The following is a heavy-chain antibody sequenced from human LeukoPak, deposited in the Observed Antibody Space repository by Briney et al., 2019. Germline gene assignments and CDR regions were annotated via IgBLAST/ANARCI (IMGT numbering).Heavy chain of an antibody. Sequence: SETLSLTCTVSGGSISSYYWSWIRQPPGKGLEWIGYIYYSGSTNYNPSLKSRVTISVDTSKNQFSLKLSSVTAADTAVYYCARGGYHGADLDYWGQETLVTVSS. CDR2: IYYSGST. CDR1: GGSISSYY. J-gene: IGHJ4*02. V-gene: IGHV4-59*01. CDR3: ARGGYHGADLDY. D-gene: IGHD4-17*01.